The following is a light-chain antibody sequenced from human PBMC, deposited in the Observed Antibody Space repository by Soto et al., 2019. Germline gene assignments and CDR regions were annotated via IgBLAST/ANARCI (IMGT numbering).Light chain of an antibody. Sequence: EIVMTQSPATLSVSPGERVTLSCRASQSVSSNLAWYQQKPGQAPRLLIYGASTRATGIPARFSGGGSETEFNLTISSLQSEDFAVYYCQQYHNWPPRTFGQGTKVEIK. V-gene: IGKV3-15*01. CDR3: QQYHNWPPRT. CDR2: GAS. CDR1: QSVSSN. J-gene: IGKJ1*01.